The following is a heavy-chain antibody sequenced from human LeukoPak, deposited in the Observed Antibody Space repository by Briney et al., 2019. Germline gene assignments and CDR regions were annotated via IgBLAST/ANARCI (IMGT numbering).Heavy chain of an antibody. Sequence: PSETLSLTCAVDGGSFRGYSWTWIRQPPGKGLEWIGAINYSGSTNYHPSLKSRVTISLDTSNNQFSLKLSSVTAADTAVYYRARDPSRGYNYGYFDYWGQGTLGTVSS. D-gene: IGHD5-18*01. CDR2: INYSGST. J-gene: IGHJ4*02. CDR1: GGSFRGYS. V-gene: IGHV4-34*01. CDR3: ARDPSRGYNYGYFDY.